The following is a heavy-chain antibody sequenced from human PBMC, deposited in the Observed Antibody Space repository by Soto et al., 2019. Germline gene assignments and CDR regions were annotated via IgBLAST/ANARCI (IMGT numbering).Heavy chain of an antibody. V-gene: IGHV1-18*04. Sequence: ASVKVSCKASGYTFTSYGISWVRQAPGQGLEWMGWISAYNGNTHYAQKLQGRVTMTTDTSTSTAYMELRSLRSDDTAVYYCARDWGYDFWSGYRWTLYWYFDLWGRGTLVTVSS. D-gene: IGHD3-3*01. CDR3: ARDWGYDFWSGYRWTLYWYFDL. CDR2: ISAYNGNT. CDR1: GYTFTSYG. J-gene: IGHJ2*01.